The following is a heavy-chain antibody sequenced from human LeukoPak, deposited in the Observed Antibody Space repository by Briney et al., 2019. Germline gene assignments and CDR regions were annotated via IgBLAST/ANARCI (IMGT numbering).Heavy chain of an antibody. D-gene: IGHD3-10*01. CDR1: GGSISSSSYY. Sequence: SETLSLTCTVSGGSISSSSYYWGWIRQPPGKGLEWIGSIYYSGSTYYNPSLKSRVTMSVDTSKNQFSLKLSSVTAADTAVYYCARVRREFFGSCFDYWGQGTLVTVSS. CDR2: IYYSGST. J-gene: IGHJ4*02. CDR3: ARVRREFFGSCFDY. V-gene: IGHV4-39*07.